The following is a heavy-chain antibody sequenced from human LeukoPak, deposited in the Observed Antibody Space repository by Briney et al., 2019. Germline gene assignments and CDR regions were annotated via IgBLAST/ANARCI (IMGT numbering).Heavy chain of an antibody. CDR2: INPNSGGT. CDR1: GYTFTGYY. J-gene: IGHJ4*02. CDR3: AKVRDYYDSSGYFDY. D-gene: IGHD3-22*01. Sequence: ASVKVSRKASGYTFTGYYMHWVRQAPGQGLEWMGWINPNSGGTNYAQKFQGRVTMTRDTSISTAYMELSRLRSDDTAVYYCAKVRDYYDSSGYFDYWGQGTLVTVSS. V-gene: IGHV1-2*02.